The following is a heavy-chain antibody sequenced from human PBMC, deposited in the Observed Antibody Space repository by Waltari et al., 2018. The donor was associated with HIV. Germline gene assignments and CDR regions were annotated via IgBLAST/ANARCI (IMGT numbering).Heavy chain of an antibody. V-gene: IGHV3-49*03. J-gene: IGHJ4*02. CDR3: TRGTFTVTYYFDY. Sequence: EVQLGESGGGLVQPGRSLRLSCATSGFSFGDYAMSWFRQAPGKGLEWVGFIRSQAYGGTTQYAASVKGKFTISRDDSKSIAYLQMNSLKTEDTALYYCTRGTFTVTYYFDYWGRGTLVTVSS. CDR2: IRSQAYGGTT. CDR1: GFSFGDYA. D-gene: IGHD4-17*01.